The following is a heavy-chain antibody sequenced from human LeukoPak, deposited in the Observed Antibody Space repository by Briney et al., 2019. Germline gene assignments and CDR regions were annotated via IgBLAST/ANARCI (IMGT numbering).Heavy chain of an antibody. J-gene: IGHJ4*02. CDR1: GFTFSSYA. CDR2: ISGSGGST. Sequence: GGSLRLSCAASGFTFSSYAMSWVRQAPGKGLEWVSAISGSGGSTYYADSVKGRFTVSRDNSKNTLYLQMNSLRAEDTAVYYCAKDLSYYYDSSRGDYWGQGTLVTVSS. CDR3: AKDLSYYYDSSRGDY. D-gene: IGHD3-22*01. V-gene: IGHV3-23*01.